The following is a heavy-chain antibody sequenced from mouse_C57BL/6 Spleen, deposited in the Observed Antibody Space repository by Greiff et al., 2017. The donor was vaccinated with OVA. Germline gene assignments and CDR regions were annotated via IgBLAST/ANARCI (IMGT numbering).Heavy chain of an antibody. D-gene: IGHD1-1*01. CDR1: GFNIKNTY. Sequence: VQLQQSVAELVRPGASVMLSCTASGFNIKNTYMHWVKQRPEQGLEWIGRIDPANGNTKYAPKFQGKATITADTSSNTAYLQLSSLTSEDTAIYYCARSLRVVAKDFDYWGQGTTLTVSS. CDR2: IDPANGNT. CDR3: ARSLRVVAKDFDY. J-gene: IGHJ2*01. V-gene: IGHV14-3*01.